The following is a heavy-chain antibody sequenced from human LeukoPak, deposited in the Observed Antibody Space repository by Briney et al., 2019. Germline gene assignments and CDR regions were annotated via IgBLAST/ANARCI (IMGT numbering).Heavy chain of an antibody. CDR2: LQYDGSNR. J-gene: IGHJ4*02. V-gene: IGHV3-30*02. Sequence: GGSLRLSCAASGFTFSNYAMHWVRQGPGKGLEWVAFLQYDGSNRHYADSVKGRFTISRDNSKNMLYLQMNSLRAEDTAVCYCARGPYLDYWGQGTLVTVSS. CDR3: ARGPYLDY. CDR1: GFTFSNYA.